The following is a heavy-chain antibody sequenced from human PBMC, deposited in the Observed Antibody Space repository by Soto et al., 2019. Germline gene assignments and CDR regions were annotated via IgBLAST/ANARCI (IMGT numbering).Heavy chain of an antibody. V-gene: IGHV1-18*01. CDR2: ISAYNGNT. J-gene: IGHJ3*02. CDR3: ARVVGGSGWYYNAFDI. CDR1: GYTFTSYG. Sequence: GASVKVSCKASGYTFTSYGISWVRQAPGQGLEWMGWISAYNGNTNYAQKLQGRVTMTTDTSTSTAYMELRSLRSDDTAVYYCARVVGGSGWYYNAFDIWGQGTMVTVSS. D-gene: IGHD6-19*01.